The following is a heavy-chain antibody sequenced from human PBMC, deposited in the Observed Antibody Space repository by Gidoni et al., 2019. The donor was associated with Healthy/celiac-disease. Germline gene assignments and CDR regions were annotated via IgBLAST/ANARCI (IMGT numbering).Heavy chain of an antibody. D-gene: IGHD6-19*01. CDR2: TYYRSKWYN. Sequence: QVQLQQSGPGLVKPSQTLSLTCPIPGDSVSSNSAAWNWIRQSPSRGLEWLGRTYYRSKWYNDYAVSVKSRITINPDTSKNQFSLQLNSVTPEDTAVYYCARDKGRSSGWHDYAYYYYYMDVWGKGTTVTVSS. V-gene: IGHV6-1*01. J-gene: IGHJ6*03. CDR3: ARDKGRSSGWHDYAYYYYYMDV. CDR1: GDSVSSNSAA.